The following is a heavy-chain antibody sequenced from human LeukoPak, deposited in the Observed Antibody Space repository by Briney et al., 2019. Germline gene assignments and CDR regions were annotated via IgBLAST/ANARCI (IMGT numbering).Heavy chain of an antibody. Sequence: SETLSLTCTVSGGSISSGNYYWSWIRQPPGKGLEWIGYIYHSGSTYYNPSLKSRVTISVDRSKNQFSLKLSSVTAADTAVYYCARAVGYCTNGVCYTMDWFDPWGQGTLVTVSS. CDR1: GGSISSGNYY. V-gene: IGHV4-30-2*01. J-gene: IGHJ5*02. CDR2: IYHSGST. D-gene: IGHD2-8*01. CDR3: ARAVGYCTNGVCYTMDWFDP.